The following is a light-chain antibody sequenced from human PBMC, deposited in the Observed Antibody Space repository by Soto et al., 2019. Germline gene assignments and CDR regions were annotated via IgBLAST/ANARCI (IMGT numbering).Light chain of an antibody. Sequence: EIVLTQSPGTLSFSPGERATLTCRASQSVFSSYLAWFQQKPGQAPRLLIYGASSRATGIPDRFSGSGSGTDFTLTMSRLEPEDFAVYYCQQYGNAPFTFGPGTKVDIK. J-gene: IGKJ3*01. CDR3: QQYGNAPFT. CDR1: QSVFSSY. CDR2: GAS. V-gene: IGKV3-20*01.